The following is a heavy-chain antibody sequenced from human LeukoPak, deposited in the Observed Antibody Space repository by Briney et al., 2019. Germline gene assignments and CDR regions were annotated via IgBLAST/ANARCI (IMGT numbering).Heavy chain of an antibody. V-gene: IGHV4-30-2*01. Sequence: SQTLSLTCTVSGGSISSGGYYWSWIRQPPGKGLEWIGYIYHSGSTYYNPSLKSRVTISVDRSKNQFSLKLSSVTAADMAVYYCARGPTMMDYYGMDVWGQGTTVTVSS. CDR1: GGSISSGGYY. CDR2: IYHSGST. D-gene: IGHD3-22*01. CDR3: ARGPTMMDYYGMDV. J-gene: IGHJ6*02.